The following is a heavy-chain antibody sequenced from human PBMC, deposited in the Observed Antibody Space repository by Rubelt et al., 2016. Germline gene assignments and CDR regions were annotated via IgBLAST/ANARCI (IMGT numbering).Heavy chain of an antibody. CDR1: GASISSSTTYY. CDR3: ARVNIVVVPSANFDY. V-gene: IGHV4-39*07. J-gene: IGHJ4*02. Sequence: QLQLQESGPGLVKPSETLSLTCTVSGASISSSTTYYWGWIRQPPGKGLEWIGSIYYSGITYYNPSLKSRVTISVDTSKNQFSLQLSSVTAADTAVYYCARVNIVVVPSANFDYWGQGTLVTVSS. CDR2: IYYSGIT. D-gene: IGHD2-2*01.